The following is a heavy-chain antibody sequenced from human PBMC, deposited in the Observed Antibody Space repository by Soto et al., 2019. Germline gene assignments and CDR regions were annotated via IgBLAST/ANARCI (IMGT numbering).Heavy chain of an antibody. CDR2: IIPIFGTA. CDR1: GGTFSSYA. V-gene: IGHV1-69*06. J-gene: IGHJ6*02. D-gene: IGHD2-2*01. Sequence: SVKVSCNASGGTFSSYAISWVRQAPGQELEWMGGIIPIFGTANYAQKFQGRVTITADKSTSTAYMELSSLRSEDTAVYYCASQVGYCSSTSCYPSTYYGMDVWGQGTTVTVSS. CDR3: ASQVGYCSSTSCYPSTYYGMDV.